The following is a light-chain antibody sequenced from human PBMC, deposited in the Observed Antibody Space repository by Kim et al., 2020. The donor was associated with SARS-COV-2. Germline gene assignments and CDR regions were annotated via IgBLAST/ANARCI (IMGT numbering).Light chain of an antibody. CDR3: QQYYSTPLT. CDR2: RAS. Sequence: ATIDCKSSQSVLYRSNHKNYLAWYQQKPGQPPKLLICRASTRESGVPDRFSGSGSGTDFTLTISSLQAEDVAVYYYQQYYSTPLTFGGGTKVDIK. CDR1: QSVLYRSNHKNY. J-gene: IGKJ4*01. V-gene: IGKV4-1*01.